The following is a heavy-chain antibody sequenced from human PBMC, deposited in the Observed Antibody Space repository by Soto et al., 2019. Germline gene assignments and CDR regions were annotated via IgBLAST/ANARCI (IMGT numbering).Heavy chain of an antibody. CDR2: INYGGTT. D-gene: IGHD1-26*01. Sequence: QLQLQESGPGLVKPSETLSLTCAVSGDSITGENWWTWVRQPPGKGLEWIGSINYGGTTYYNPSLKNRVTMSVDTSNNQFFLKLRSVTAADTAVFYCARQRGLGKWYFDYWGQGTLVTVSS. V-gene: IGHV4-39*01. CDR1: GDSITGENW. CDR3: ARQRGLGKWYFDY. J-gene: IGHJ4*02.